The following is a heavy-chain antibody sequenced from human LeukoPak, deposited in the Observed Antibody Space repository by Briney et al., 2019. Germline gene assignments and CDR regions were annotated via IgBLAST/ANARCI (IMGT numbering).Heavy chain of an antibody. V-gene: IGHV3-23*01. CDR1: GFTFSSYA. CDR2: ISGSGGST. CDR3: AKGSTGYSYGWDFGY. Sequence: GGSLRPSCAASGFTFSSYAMSWVRQAPGKGLEWVSAISGSGGSTYYADSVKGRFTISRDNSKNTLYLQMNSLRAEDTAVYYCAKGSTGYSYGWDFGYWGQGTLVTVSS. D-gene: IGHD5-18*01. J-gene: IGHJ4*02.